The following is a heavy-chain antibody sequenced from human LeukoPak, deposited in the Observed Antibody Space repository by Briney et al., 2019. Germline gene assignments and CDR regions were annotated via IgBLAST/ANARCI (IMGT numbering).Heavy chain of an antibody. D-gene: IGHD2-2*01. V-gene: IGHV1-8*01. CDR3: AREAAVPAAIGYYYYGMDV. CDR1: GYTFTSYD. CDR2: MNPNSGNT. Sequence: SASVKVSCKASGYTFTSYDINWVRQATGQGLEWMGWMNPNSGNTGYAQKFQGRVTMTRNTSISTAYMELSSLRSEDTAVYYCAREAAVPAAIGYYYYGMDVWGQGTTVTVSS. J-gene: IGHJ6*02.